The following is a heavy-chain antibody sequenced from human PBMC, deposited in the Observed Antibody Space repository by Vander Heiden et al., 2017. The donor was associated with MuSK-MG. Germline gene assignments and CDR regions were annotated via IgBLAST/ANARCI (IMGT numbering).Heavy chain of an antibody. Sequence: EVQLLESGGGLVQPGGSLRLSCAASGFTFSSYAMSWVRQAPGKGLEWVSAISGSGGSTYYADSVKGRFTISRDNSKNTLYLQMNSLRAEDTAVYYCAKDLFYYDSSGYFFDYWGQGTLVTVSS. CDR3: AKDLFYYDSSGYFFDY. CDR1: GFTFSSYA. J-gene: IGHJ4*02. D-gene: IGHD3-22*01. V-gene: IGHV3-23*01. CDR2: ISGSGGST.